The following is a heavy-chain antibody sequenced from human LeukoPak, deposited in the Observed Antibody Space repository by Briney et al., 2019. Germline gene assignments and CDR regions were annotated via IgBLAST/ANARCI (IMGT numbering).Heavy chain of an antibody. CDR1: GFTFRDYW. D-gene: IGHD2-15*01. CDR3: ARDIVVAL. Sequence: PGGSLRLSCAVSGFTFRDYWMHWVRQAPGKGLEWVANIKQDGSEKYYVDSVKGRFTISRDNPKNSLYLQMNSLRAEDTAVYYCARDIVVALWGQGTLVTVSS. V-gene: IGHV3-7*03. CDR2: IKQDGSEK. J-gene: IGHJ4*02.